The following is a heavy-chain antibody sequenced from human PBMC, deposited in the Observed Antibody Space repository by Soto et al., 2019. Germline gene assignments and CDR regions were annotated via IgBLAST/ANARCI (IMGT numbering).Heavy chain of an antibody. V-gene: IGHV1-24*01. CDR3: ATADKLGPQGSYYYYGMDV. Sequence: GASVKVSCKVSGYTLTELSMHWVRQAPGKGLEWMGGFDPEDGETIYAQKFQGRVTMTEDTSTDTAYMELSSLRSEDTAVYYCATADKLGPQGSYYYYGMDVWGQGTTVTVSS. J-gene: IGHJ6*02. D-gene: IGHD2-15*01. CDR2: FDPEDGET. CDR1: GYTLTELS.